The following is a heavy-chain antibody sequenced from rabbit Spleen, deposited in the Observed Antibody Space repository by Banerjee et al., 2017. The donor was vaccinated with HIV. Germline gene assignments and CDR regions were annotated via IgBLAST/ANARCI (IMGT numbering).Heavy chain of an antibody. CDR3: ARDLTGVIGWNFGW. Sequence: QSLEESGGDLVKPGASLTLTCTASGFSVSSSYWICWVRQAPGKGLEWIACIYNGDGSTYYASWAKGRFTISKASSTTVTLQMTSLTAADTATYFFARDLTGVIGWNFGWWGPGTLVTVS. J-gene: IGHJ4*01. CDR1: GFSVSSSYW. CDR2: IYNGDGST. D-gene: IGHD1-1*01. V-gene: IGHV1S40*01.